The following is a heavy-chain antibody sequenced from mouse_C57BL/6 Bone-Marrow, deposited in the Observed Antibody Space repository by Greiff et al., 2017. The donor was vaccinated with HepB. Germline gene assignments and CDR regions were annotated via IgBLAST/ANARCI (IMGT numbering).Heavy chain of an antibody. CDR2: IWRGGST. D-gene: IGHD1-1*01. J-gene: IGHJ1*03. CDR1: GFSLTSYG. V-gene: IGHV2-5*01. CDR3: AKNLEATDWYFDV. Sequence: QVQLKESGPGLVQPSQSLSITCTVSGFSLTSYGVHWVRQSPGKGLEWLGVIWRGGSTDYNAAFMSRLSITKDNSKSQVFFKMNSLQADDTAIYYCAKNLEATDWYFDVWGTGTTVTVSS.